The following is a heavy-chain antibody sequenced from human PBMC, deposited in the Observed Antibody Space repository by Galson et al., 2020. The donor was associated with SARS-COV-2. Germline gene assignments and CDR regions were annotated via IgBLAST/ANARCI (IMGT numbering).Heavy chain of an antibody. D-gene: IGHD1-26*01. V-gene: IGHV3-23*01. J-gene: IGHJ3*02. CDR3: AKDKRDLLDAFDI. CDR1: GLTFSFYA. CDR2: ISGIGDST. Sequence: GGSLRLSCGASGLTFSFYAMSWVRQAPGKGLEWVSAISGIGDSTYYADSVKGRFTISRDNSKNTLFLQMNSLRAEDTAVYYCAKDKRDLLDAFDIWGQGTMVTVSS.